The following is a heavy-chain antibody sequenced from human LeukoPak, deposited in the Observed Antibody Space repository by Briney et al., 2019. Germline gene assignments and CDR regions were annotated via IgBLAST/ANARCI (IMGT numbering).Heavy chain of an antibody. J-gene: IGHJ2*01. CDR3: ARDKVSLSGLWYFDL. V-gene: IGHV4-59*01. CDR2: IYYSGST. D-gene: IGHD6-25*01. CDR1: GGSISSYY. Sequence: SETLSLTCTVSGGSISSYYWSWIRQPPGKGLEWIGYIYYSGSTNYNPSLKNRVTISVDTSKNQFSLKLSSVTAADTAVYYCARDKVSLSGLWYFDLWGRGTLVTVSS.